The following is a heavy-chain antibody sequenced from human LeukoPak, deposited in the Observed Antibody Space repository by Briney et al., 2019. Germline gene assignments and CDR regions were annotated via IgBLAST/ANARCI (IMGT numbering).Heavy chain of an antibody. Sequence: PSETLSLTCTVSGASISSSYWSWTRQPPGKGLEWIGYFSYTGSTDYNPSLKSRISMSVDTSKNQFSLKLSSVTAADTAVYYCAREGIAVAGTLYYYYYYMDVWGKGTTVTISS. D-gene: IGHD6-19*01. CDR1: GASISSSY. J-gene: IGHJ6*03. V-gene: IGHV4-59*12. CDR2: FSYTGST. CDR3: AREGIAVAGTLYYYYYYMDV.